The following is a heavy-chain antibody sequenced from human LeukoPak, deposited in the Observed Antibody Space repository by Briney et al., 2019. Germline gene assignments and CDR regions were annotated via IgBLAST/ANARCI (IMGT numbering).Heavy chain of an antibody. D-gene: IGHD6-19*01. V-gene: IGHV4-59*05. Sequence: KPSETLSLTCTVSGGSISSYYWSWIRQPPGKGLEWIGSIYYSGSTYYNPSLKSRVTISVDTSKNQFSLKLSSVTAADTAVYYCARHRSGWYYFDYWGQGTLVTVSS. J-gene: IGHJ4*02. CDR3: ARHRSGWYYFDY. CDR2: IYYSGST. CDR1: GGSISSYY.